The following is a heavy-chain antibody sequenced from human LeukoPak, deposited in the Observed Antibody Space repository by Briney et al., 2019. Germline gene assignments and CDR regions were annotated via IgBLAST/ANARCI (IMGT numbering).Heavy chain of an antibody. V-gene: IGHV3-64*04. CDR1: GFTFSTYA. J-gene: IGHJ4*02. CDR3: TKGTIWLPFDY. Sequence: GGSLRLSCSASGFTFSTYAMHWVRQAPGKGLEHVSTINTNGDDTYYADSVKGRFTISRDNSKNTLYLQMNSLRAEDTAVYYCTKGTIWLPFDYWGQGTLATVSS. CDR2: INTNGDDT. D-gene: IGHD5-18*01.